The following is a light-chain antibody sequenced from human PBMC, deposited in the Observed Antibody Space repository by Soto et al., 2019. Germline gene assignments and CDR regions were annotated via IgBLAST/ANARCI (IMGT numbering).Light chain of an antibody. J-gene: IGLJ1*01. CDR3: SSYAGSRTNYV. Sequence: QSVLAQPASVSGSPGQSITISCTGTSSDVGSYNLVSWYQQHPGKAPKLMIYEVSKRPSGVSNRFSGSKSGNTASLTISGLQAEDEADYYCSSYAGSRTNYVFGTGTKVTVL. CDR2: EVS. V-gene: IGLV2-23*02. CDR1: SSDVGSYNL.